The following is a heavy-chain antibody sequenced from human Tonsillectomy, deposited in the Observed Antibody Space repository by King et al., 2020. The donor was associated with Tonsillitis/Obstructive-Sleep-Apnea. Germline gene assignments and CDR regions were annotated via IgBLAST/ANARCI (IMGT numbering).Heavy chain of an antibody. CDR3: AREAGGRRDA. CDR1: GFPFSSSW. Sequence: VQLVESGGDLVPPGGSLSLSCGASGFPFSSSWMSWVRQAPGKGLEWVANIKQDVTEKHYVDSVKGRFTISRDNAENSVYLQMNSRRAEDTAREDCAREAGGRRDAGGQGTRGTVSA. V-gene: IGHV3-7*03. J-gene: IGHJ4*02. D-gene: IGHD3-16*01. CDR2: IKQDVTEK.